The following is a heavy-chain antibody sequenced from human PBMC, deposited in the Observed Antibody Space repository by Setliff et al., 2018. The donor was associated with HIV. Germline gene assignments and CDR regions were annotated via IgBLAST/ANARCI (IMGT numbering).Heavy chain of an antibody. CDR2: IDHSGST. J-gene: IGHJ4*02. CDR1: GGSFIDHK. Sequence: ETLSLTCAVYGGSFIDHKWRWIRQSPGKGLEWIGDIDHSGSTNYNPSLKSRVTISVDTSKNQFSLKLISVTAADTAVYYCASDSRGYCAGGSCPFDCWGQGTLVTVSS. CDR3: ASDSRGYCAGGSCPFDC. V-gene: IGHV4-34*01. D-gene: IGHD2-15*01.